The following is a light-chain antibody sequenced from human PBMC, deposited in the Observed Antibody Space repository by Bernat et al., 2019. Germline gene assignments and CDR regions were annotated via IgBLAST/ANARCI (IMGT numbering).Light chain of an antibody. CDR1: SSNIGAGYD. J-gene: IGLJ2*01. V-gene: IGLV1-40*01. CDR3: QSYDSSLSGSVV. Sequence: QSVLTPPPSVSGAPGQRVTISCTGSSSNIGAGYDVHWYQQLPGTAPKLFIYGNSNRPSGVPDRFSGSKSGTSASLAITGLQAEDEADYYCQSYDSSLSGSVVFGGGTKLTVL. CDR2: GNS.